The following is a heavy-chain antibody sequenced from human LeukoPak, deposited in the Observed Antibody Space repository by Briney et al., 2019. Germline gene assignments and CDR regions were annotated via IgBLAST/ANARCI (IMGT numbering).Heavy chain of an antibody. CDR3: AKGSEYSYFDY. CDR1: EFIFSDYA. CDR2: ISGSGGST. J-gene: IGHJ4*02. V-gene: IGHV3-23*01. Sequence: GGSLKLSCAASEFIFSDYAMGWVRQAPGKGLEWVSAISGSGGSTYYADSVKGRFTISRDNSKNTLYLQMNSLRAEDTAVYYCAKGSEYSYFDYWGQGTLVTVSS. D-gene: IGHD6-6*01.